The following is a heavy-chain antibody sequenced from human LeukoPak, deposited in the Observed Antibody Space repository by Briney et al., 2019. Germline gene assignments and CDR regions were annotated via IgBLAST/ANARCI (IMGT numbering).Heavy chain of an antibody. CDR3: AKDSPGGTNFDY. CDR2: ISGSGGST. V-gene: IGHV3-23*01. Sequence: GGSLRLSCAASGFTFSDYYMGWIRQAPGKGLEWVSAISGSGGSTYYADSVKGRFTISRDNSKNTLYLQMNSLRAEDTAVYYCAKDSPGGTNFDYWGQGTLVTVSS. CDR1: GFTFSDYY. J-gene: IGHJ4*02.